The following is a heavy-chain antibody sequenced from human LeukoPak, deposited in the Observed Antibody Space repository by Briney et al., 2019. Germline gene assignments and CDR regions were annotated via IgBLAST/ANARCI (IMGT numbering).Heavy chain of an antibody. V-gene: IGHV3-23*01. D-gene: IGHD4-23*01. CDR1: GFTFSSYA. Sequence: KPGGSLRLSCAASGFTFSSYAMSWVRQAPGKGLEWVSAISGSDGSTYYADSVKGRFAISRDNSKNTLYLQMNSLRAEDTAVYYCAKDVYGDYGGLDYWGQGTLVTVSS. CDR3: AKDVYGDYGGLDY. CDR2: ISGSDGST. J-gene: IGHJ4*02.